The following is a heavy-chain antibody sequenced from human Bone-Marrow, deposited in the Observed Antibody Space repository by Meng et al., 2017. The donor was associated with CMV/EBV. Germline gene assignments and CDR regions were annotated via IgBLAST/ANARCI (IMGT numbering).Heavy chain of an antibody. Sequence: GSLRLSCTVSGGSISSYYWSWIRQPPGKGLEWIGYIYYSGSTNYNPSLKSRVTISVDTSKNQFSLKLSSVTAADTAVYYCARADTAMVNGMDVWGQGTTVTASS. CDR1: GGSISSYY. CDR3: ARADTAMVNGMDV. J-gene: IGHJ6*02. D-gene: IGHD5-18*01. V-gene: IGHV4-59*01. CDR2: IYYSGST.